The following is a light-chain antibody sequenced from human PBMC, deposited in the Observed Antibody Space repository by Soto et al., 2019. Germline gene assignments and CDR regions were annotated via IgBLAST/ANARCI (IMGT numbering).Light chain of an antibody. CDR3: SSYSGSINVV. Sequence: QSVLTQPPSASGSPGQSVTISCTGTSSDVGGYNSVSWYQHHPGKAPKPMIYALSRRPSRVPVRFSGSKSGNTASLTVSGLPAEDEADYYCSSYSGSINVVFGGGTKLTVL. V-gene: IGLV2-8*01. J-gene: IGLJ2*01. CDR1: SSDVGGYNS. CDR2: ALS.